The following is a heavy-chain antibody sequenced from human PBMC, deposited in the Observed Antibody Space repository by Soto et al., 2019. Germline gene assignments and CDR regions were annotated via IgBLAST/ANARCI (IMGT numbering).Heavy chain of an antibody. D-gene: IGHD3-10*01. CDR1: GFTFSSYA. J-gene: IGHJ4*02. Sequence: QVQLVESGGGVVQPGRSLRLSCAASGFTFSSYAMHWVRQAPGKGLEWVAVISYEGGNKYYADSVKGRFTISRDNSKNTLYLQINSLRAEDTAVYYCARPDYGSGSYPDYWGQGTLVTVSS. CDR3: ARPDYGSGSYPDY. CDR2: ISYEGGNK. V-gene: IGHV3-30-3*01.